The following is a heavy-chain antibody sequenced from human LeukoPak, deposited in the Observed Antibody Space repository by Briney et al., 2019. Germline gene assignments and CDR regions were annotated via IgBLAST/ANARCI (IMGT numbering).Heavy chain of an antibody. Sequence: GGSLRLSCEASGFTFSNYSMNWVRQAPGKGLEWVSYIRSSSTTIYYADSVKGRFTISRDNAKNSLYLQMNSLRAEDTAVYYCARAKRNGFDIWGQGTMVTVFS. CDR2: IRSSSTTI. CDR1: GFTFSNYS. V-gene: IGHV3-48*01. J-gene: IGHJ3*02. CDR3: ARAKRNGFDI.